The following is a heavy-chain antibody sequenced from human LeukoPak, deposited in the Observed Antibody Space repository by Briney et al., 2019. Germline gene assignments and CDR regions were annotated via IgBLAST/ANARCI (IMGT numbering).Heavy chain of an antibody. J-gene: IGHJ5*02. Sequence: SETLSLTCAVYGVSFSGYYWSWIRQPPGKGLEWIGEINHSGSTNYNPSLKSRVTISVDTSKNQFSLKLSSVTAADTAVCYCARGGGIAAAGTGTWGQGTLVTVSS. D-gene: IGHD6-13*01. CDR3: ARGGGIAAAGTGT. CDR2: INHSGST. V-gene: IGHV4-34*01. CDR1: GVSFSGYY.